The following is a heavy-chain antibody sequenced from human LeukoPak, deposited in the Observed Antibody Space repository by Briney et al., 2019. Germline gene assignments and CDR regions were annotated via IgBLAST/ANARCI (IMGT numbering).Heavy chain of an antibody. Sequence: ASVKVSCKASGYTFTNYGISWVRQAPGQGLEWMGWISVYNGNTNYAQKLQDRVTMTTDTSTSTAYMELRSLRSDDTAVYYCARDGAAYSGSYEGFDPWGQGTLVTVSS. J-gene: IGHJ5*02. D-gene: IGHD3-16*01. V-gene: IGHV1-18*01. CDR3: ARDGAAYSGSYEGFDP. CDR1: GYTFTNYG. CDR2: ISVYNGNT.